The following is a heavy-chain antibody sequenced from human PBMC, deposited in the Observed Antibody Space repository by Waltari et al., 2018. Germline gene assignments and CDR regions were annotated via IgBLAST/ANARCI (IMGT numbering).Heavy chain of an antibody. V-gene: IGHV4-39*07. CDR1: GGSISSSSYY. CDR3: ARDRRGLYSRAHGDV. D-gene: IGHD6-13*01. J-gene: IGHJ6*02. Sequence: GGSISSSSYYWGWIRQPPGKGLEWIGSIYYSGSTYYNPSLKSRVTISVDTSKNQFSLKLSSVTAADTAVYYCARDRRGLYSRAHGDVWGQGTTVTVSS. CDR2: IYYSGST.